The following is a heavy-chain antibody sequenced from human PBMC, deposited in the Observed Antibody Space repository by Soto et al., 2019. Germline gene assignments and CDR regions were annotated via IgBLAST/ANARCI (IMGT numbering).Heavy chain of an antibody. Sequence: XETLSLTCAISGDSIGNFYWSWIRQPAGKGLESLGRLSASGRTNYSPSLQSRVTMSLDRSKNRFSLRLTSVSAADTAVYFCARGMGRYFDIWGRGTLVTVSS. J-gene: IGHJ2*01. D-gene: IGHD2-8*01. V-gene: IGHV4-4*07. CDR2: LSASGRT. CDR3: ARGMGRYFDI. CDR1: GDSIGNFY.